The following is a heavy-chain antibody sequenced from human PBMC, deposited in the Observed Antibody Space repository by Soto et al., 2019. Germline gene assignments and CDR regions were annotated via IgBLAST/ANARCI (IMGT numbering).Heavy chain of an antibody. D-gene: IGHD5-12*01. Sequence: VQLMQSGAEVKEPGASVKVSCKTSGDTFNDYYIHWVRQAPGQGLEWMGWINPNGGFTNYAQKFQGWVTMTRDTSIRTVYMELSSLRSDDTAVYYCARESGGATATLDYYYFYMDVWGKGTTVTVSS. J-gene: IGHJ6*03. CDR3: ARESGGATATLDYYYFYMDV. CDR2: INPNGGFT. CDR1: GDTFNDYY. V-gene: IGHV1-2*04.